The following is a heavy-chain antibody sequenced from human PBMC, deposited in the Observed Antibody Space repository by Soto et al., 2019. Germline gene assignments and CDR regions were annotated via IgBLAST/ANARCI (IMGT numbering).Heavy chain of an antibody. J-gene: IGHJ4*02. CDR3: ARMTSSLSPGR. D-gene: IGHD2-2*01. CDR1: GFTFGDYA. CDR2: IRSSGSPT. Sequence: PGGSLRLSCTASGFTFGDYAVSWLRQAPGKGLEWVSYIRSSGSPTYYAGSVKGRFTISRDNAKKSLYLQMNSLRAEDTAVYYCARMTSSLSPGRWGQGTLVTVSS. V-gene: IGHV3-11*04.